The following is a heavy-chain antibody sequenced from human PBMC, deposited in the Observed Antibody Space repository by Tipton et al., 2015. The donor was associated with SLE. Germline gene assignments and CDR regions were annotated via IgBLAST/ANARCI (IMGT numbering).Heavy chain of an antibody. CDR2: ISSSSSTI. CDR1: GFTFSSYS. J-gene: IGHJ4*02. D-gene: IGHD2-2*01. V-gene: IGHV3-48*02. Sequence: GFLRLSCAASGFTFSSYSMNWVRQAPGKGLEWVSYISSSSSTIYYADSVKGRFTISRDNAKNSLYLQMNSLRDEDTAVYYCARDFYCSSTSCYPLWGQGTLVTVSS. CDR3: ARDFYCSSTSCYPL.